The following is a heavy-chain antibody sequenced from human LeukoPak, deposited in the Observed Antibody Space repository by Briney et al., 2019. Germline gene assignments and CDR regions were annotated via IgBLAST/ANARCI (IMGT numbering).Heavy chain of an antibody. D-gene: IGHD3-3*01. Sequence: PGGSLRLSCAASGFTFSSYWMSWVRQAPGKGLEWVANIKQDGSEKYYVDSVKGRFTISRDNAKNSLYLQMNSLRAEDTAVYYCAKPSYDFWSGYSDTPFDYWGQGTLVTVSS. CDR2: IKQDGSEK. V-gene: IGHV3-7*03. CDR1: GFTFSSYW. J-gene: IGHJ4*02. CDR3: AKPSYDFWSGYSDTPFDY.